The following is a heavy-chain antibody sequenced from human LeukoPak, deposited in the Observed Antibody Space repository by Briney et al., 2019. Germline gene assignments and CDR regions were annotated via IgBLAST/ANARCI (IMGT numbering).Heavy chain of an antibody. J-gene: IGHJ5*01. CDR2: IRSKTDGGTT. D-gene: IGHD2-15*01. CDR1: GFAFSHAW. V-gene: IGHV3-15*01. CDR3: TTDPPGFGYCSGGSCSSDNWFDP. Sequence: GGSLRLSCAASGFAFSHAWMSWVRQAPGKGLEWVGLIRSKTDGGTTDYAAPVKGRFTISRDDSKNTLYLQMNSLKTEDTAVYYCTTDPPGFGYCSGGSCSSDNWFDPWGQGTMVTVSS.